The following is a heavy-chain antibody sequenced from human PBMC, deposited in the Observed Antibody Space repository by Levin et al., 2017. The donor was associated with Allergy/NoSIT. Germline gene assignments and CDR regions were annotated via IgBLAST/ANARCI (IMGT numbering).Heavy chain of an antibody. J-gene: IGHJ6*02. Sequence: KISCKASGFTFTSSAVQWVRQARGQRLEWIGWIVVGSGNTNYAQKFQERVTITRDMSTSTAYMELSSLRSEDTAVYYCAADVYTFGGVIGDYGMDVWGQGTTVTVSS. D-gene: IGHD3-16*01. CDR3: AADVYTFGGVIGDYGMDV. CDR1: GFTFTSSA. V-gene: IGHV1-58*01. CDR2: IVVGSGNT.